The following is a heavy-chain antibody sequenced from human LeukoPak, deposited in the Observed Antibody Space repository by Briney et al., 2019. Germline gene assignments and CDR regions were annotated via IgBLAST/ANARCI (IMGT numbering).Heavy chain of an antibody. CDR3: ATGDYDFWSGYYRFDY. D-gene: IGHD3-3*01. Sequence: PSETLSLTCTVSGGSISSSSYYWDWIRQPPGKGLEWIGSIYYTGTTYYNPSLRSRVTISVDTSNNQFSLKLSSVTAADTAVYYCATGDYDFWSGYYRFDYWGQGTLVTVSS. CDR1: GGSISSSSYY. V-gene: IGHV4-39*01. CDR2: IYYTGTT. J-gene: IGHJ4*02.